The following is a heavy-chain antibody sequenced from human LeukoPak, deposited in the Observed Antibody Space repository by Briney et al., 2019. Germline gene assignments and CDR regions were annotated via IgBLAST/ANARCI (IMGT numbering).Heavy chain of an antibody. CDR1: GFTFSSYW. CDR2: IKQDGSEK. J-gene: IGHJ6*03. Sequence: GGSLRLSCAASGFTFSSYWMSWVRQAPGKGLEWVANIKQDGSEKYYVDSVKGRFTISRDNAKNSLYLQMNSLRAEDTAVYYCARAVSRYDFWNYYYMDVWGKGTTVTVSS. D-gene: IGHD3-3*01. V-gene: IGHV3-7*01. CDR3: ARAVSRYDFWNYYYMDV.